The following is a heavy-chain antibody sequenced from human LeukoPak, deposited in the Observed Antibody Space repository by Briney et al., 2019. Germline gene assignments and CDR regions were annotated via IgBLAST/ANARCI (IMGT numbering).Heavy chain of an antibody. CDR2: INPNSGGT. D-gene: IGHD2-15*01. Sequence: GASVKVSCKASGYTFTGYYMHWVRQAPGQGLEWMGWINPNSGGTNYAQKFQGRVTMTRETSISTDYMEVSRRRSDDTAVYYCGRGPQVVVAATGGSYYYYGMDVWGQGTTVTVSS. CDR1: GYTFTGYY. J-gene: IGHJ6*02. V-gene: IGHV1-2*02. CDR3: GRGPQVVVAATGGSYYYYGMDV.